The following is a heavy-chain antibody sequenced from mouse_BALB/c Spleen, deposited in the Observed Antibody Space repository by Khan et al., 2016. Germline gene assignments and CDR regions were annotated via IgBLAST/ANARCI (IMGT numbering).Heavy chain of an antibody. CDR2: ITYDGSN. D-gene: IGHD2-12*01. CDR1: GYSITSGYY. Sequence: EVKLEESGPGLVKPSQSLSLTCSVTGYSITSGYYWNWIRQFPGNNLEWRGNITYDGSNNYNQSLKNRITIARDKSKNQSFLKLNSGTTEDTATYNSARLRCDYAMDYWGQGTSVTVSS. CDR3: ARLRCDYAMDY. J-gene: IGHJ4*01. V-gene: IGHV3-6*02.